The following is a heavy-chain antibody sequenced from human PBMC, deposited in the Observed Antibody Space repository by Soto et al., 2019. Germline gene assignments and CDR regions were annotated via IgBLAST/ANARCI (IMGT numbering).Heavy chain of an antibody. CDR1: GFSLSGYW. Sequence: GGSLRLSCAASGFSLSGYWMHWVRQAPGKGLEWVAVIWYDGSNKYYADFVKGRFTISRDNSKNTFYLKMNSLRAEDTAVYCCAREIVVVPASSDYYYGMDVWGQGTTVTVSS. CDR2: IWYDGSNK. V-gene: IGHV3-33*08. J-gene: IGHJ6*02. D-gene: IGHD2-2*01. CDR3: AREIVVVPASSDYYYGMDV.